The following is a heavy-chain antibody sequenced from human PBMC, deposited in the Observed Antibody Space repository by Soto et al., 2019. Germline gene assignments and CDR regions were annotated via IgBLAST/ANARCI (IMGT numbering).Heavy chain of an antibody. CDR2: IIGSGGST. V-gene: IGHV3-23*01. CDR3: AKHGGYSFGPGDYYGMDI. J-gene: IGHJ6*02. D-gene: IGHD5-18*01. CDR1: GFTFSNFA. Sequence: GGSLRLSCAASGFTFSNFAMNWVRQAPGKGLEWVSGIIGSGGSTYYADSVKGRFTISRDRSKATLYLQMNSLRAEDTAIYYCAKHGGYSFGPGDYYGMDIWGQGTTVTVSS.